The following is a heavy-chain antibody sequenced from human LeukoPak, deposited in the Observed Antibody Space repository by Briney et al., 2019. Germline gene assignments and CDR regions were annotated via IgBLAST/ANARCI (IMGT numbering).Heavy chain of an antibody. CDR3: ARVSRDDSSGLRYYFDY. CDR1: GGSISSSNW. J-gene: IGHJ4*02. D-gene: IGHD3-22*01. V-gene: IGHV4-4*02. Sequence: SETLSLACAVSGGSISSSNWWSWVRQPPGKGLEWIGEIYHSGSTNYNPSLKSRVTISVDKSKNQFSLKLSSVTAADTAVYYCARVSRDDSSGLRYYFDYWGQGTLVTVSS. CDR2: IYHSGST.